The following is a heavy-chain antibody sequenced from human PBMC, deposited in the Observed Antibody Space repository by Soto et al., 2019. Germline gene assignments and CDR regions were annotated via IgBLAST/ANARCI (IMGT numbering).Heavy chain of an antibody. CDR2: INPNSGGT. D-gene: IGHD1-26*01. CDR1: GYTFTGYY. Sequence: VASVKVSCKASGYTFTGYYMHWVRQAPGQGLEWMGWINPNSGGTNYAQKFQGWVTMTRDTSISTAYMELSRLRSDDTAVYYCARSIVGVTDWFDPWGQRTLVTV. CDR3: ARSIVGVTDWFDP. J-gene: IGHJ5*02. V-gene: IGHV1-2*04.